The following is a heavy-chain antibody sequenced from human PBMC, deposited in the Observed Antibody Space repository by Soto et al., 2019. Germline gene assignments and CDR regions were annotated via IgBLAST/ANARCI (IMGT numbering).Heavy chain of an antibody. CDR2: MWYDGTNK. D-gene: IGHD3-16*01. CDR1: VCTFRIYS. Sequence: PRLSCAASVCTFRIYSMHWVRQSPGKGLEWVAVMWYDGTNKYYGESVTGRFTISRDNSENTLYLQMNSLRVEDTAVYYCARDATFGTKGGSFDIWGHGTLVTVSS. CDR3: ARDATFGTKGGSFDI. V-gene: IGHV3-33*01. J-gene: IGHJ3*02.